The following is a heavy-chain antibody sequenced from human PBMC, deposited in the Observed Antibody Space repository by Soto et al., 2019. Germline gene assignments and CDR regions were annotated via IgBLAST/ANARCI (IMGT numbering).Heavy chain of an antibody. CDR2: INPNSGGT. V-gene: IGHV1-2*04. CDR1: GYTFTGYY. J-gene: IGHJ6*02. Sequence: GPSVKVSCKASGYTFTGYYMHWVRQAPGQGLEWMGWINPNSGGTNYAQKFQGWVTMTRDTSISTAYMELSRLRSDDTAVYYCARSDIVATTDYYYYGMDVWGQGTTVTVSS. CDR3: ARSDIVATTDYYYYGMDV. D-gene: IGHD5-12*01.